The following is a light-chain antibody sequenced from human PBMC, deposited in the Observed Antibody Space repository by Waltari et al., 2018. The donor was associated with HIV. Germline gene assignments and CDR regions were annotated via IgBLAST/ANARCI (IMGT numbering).Light chain of an antibody. V-gene: IGKV3-11*01. CDR1: QSVGIY. J-gene: IGKJ4*01. CDR3: QQRNTWPLT. Sequence: EIVLTQSPATLSLSPGETATLSCRASQSVGIYLAWYQHKPGQAPRLLIYETSKRATGIPGRFSRSGSGPDFTLTIGSLEPEDFAVYYCQQRNTWPLTFGGGTKVEIK. CDR2: ETS.